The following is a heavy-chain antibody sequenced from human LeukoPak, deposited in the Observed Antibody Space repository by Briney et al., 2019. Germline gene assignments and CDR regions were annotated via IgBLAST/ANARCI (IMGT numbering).Heavy chain of an antibody. CDR3: ARAYSGFEAFDF. CDR2: INPNSGGT. CDR1: GYTFIGYY. Sequence: ASVKVSCKASGYTFIGYYIHWVRQAPGQGREWMGWINPNSGGTNYAQNFQGRVTMTRDKSISTAYMEVSSLASDDTAVYSCARAYSGFEAFDFWGQGTLVTVSS. D-gene: IGHD5-12*01. J-gene: IGHJ4*02. V-gene: IGHV1-2*02.